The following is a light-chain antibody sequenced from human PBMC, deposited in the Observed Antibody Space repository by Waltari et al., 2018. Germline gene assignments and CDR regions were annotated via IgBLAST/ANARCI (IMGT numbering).Light chain of an antibody. CDR1: QIVLYSSNNKNY. CDR3: QQYYSTPQT. Sequence: IVMTPPTDSLVVSLGERATISCKSSQIVLYSSNNKNYLAWYQQKPGQPPKLLIYWASTRESGVPDRFSGSGSGTDFTLTISSLQAEDVAVYYCQQYYSTPQTFGQGTKVEIK. J-gene: IGKJ1*01. CDR2: WAS. V-gene: IGKV4-1*01.